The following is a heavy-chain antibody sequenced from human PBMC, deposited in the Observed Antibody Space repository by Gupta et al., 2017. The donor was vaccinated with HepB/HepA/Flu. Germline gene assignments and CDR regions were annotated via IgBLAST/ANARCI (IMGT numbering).Heavy chain of an antibody. Sequence: EVPLVESGGGLVKPGGSLRLSCAASGFTFSSYSMNWVRPAPGKGLEWVSSISSSSSYIYYADSVKGRFTISRDNAKNSLYLQMNSLRAEDTAVYYCARDQIVGATRDWYFDLWGRGTLVTVSS. D-gene: IGHD1-26*01. CDR2: ISSSSSYI. J-gene: IGHJ2*01. CDR3: ARDQIVGATRDWYFDL. V-gene: IGHV3-21*01. CDR1: GFTFSSYS.